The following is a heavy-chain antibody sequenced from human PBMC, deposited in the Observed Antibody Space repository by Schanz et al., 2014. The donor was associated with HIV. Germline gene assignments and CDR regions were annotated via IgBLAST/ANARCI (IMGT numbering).Heavy chain of an antibody. CDR1: GFTFGDSN. Sequence: VQLVESGGGLVQPGGSLKLSCAASGFTFGDSNIHWVRQAPGKGLEWVAVIWYDGSNKYYADSVKGRFTISRDNSKNTLYLQMNSLRGEDTAVYYCARDERYCTGSNCYLYYFDYWGQGTLVTVPS. V-gene: IGHV3-33*08. D-gene: IGHD2-8*02. CDR2: IWYDGSNK. J-gene: IGHJ4*02. CDR3: ARDERYCTGSNCYLYYFDY.